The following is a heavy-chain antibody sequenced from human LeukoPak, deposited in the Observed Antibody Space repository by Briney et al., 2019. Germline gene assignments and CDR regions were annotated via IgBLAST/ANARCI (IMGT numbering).Heavy chain of an antibody. CDR2: IYYSGST. Sequence: PSETLSLTCTVSGDSISSGGYYWSWIRQHPGKGLEWIGYIYYSGSTYYNPSLKSRVTISVDTSKNQFSLKLSSVTAADTAVYYCARVTRPQKTYYFDYWGQGTLVTVSS. D-gene: IGHD6-6*01. V-gene: IGHV4-31*03. J-gene: IGHJ4*02. CDR1: GDSISSGGYY. CDR3: ARVTRPQKTYYFDY.